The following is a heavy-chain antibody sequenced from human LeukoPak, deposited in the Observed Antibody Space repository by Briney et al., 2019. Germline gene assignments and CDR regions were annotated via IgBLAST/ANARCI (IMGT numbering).Heavy chain of an antibody. J-gene: IGHJ4*02. CDR1: GFTFSSYS. Sequence: HPGGSLRLSCAASGFTFSSYSMNWVRQAPGKGLEWVSAISGSGGSTYYADSVKGRFTISRDNPKNTLYLQMNSLRAEDTAVYYCAKRRNYYYDSSPADDYWGQGTLVTVSS. V-gene: IGHV3-23*01. CDR3: AKRRNYYYDSSPADDY. D-gene: IGHD3-22*01. CDR2: ISGSGGST.